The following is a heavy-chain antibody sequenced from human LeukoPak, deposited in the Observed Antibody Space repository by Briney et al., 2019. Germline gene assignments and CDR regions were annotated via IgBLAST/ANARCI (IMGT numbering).Heavy chain of an antibody. J-gene: IGHJ4*02. CDR3: ARENYSSSSLDY. CDR1: GDSISSSSYY. V-gene: IGHV4-39*07. D-gene: IGHD6-13*01. CDR2: IYYSGST. Sequence: SETLSLTCTVSGDSISSSSYYWGWIRQPPGKGLEWIGTIYYSGSTFYNPSLKSRVTISVDTSKNQFSLKLSSVTAADTAVYYCARENYSSSSLDYWGQGTLVTVSS.